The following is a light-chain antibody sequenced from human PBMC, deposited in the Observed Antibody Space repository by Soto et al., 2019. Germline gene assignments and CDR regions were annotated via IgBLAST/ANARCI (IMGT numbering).Light chain of an antibody. Sequence: DMQLTQSPSFLSASVGDRITITCQSSQGISSYLAWYQQKPGKAPKLLIYAASTLQSGVPSRFSGSGSGSEFTLTISSLQPEDFATYYCQQLNSYPRTFGQGTAVDIK. V-gene: IGKV1-9*01. CDR1: QGISSY. CDR3: QQLNSYPRT. J-gene: IGKJ1*01. CDR2: AAS.